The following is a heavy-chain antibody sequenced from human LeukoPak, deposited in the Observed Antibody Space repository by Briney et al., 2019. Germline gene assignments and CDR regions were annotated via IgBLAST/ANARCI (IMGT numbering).Heavy chain of an antibody. V-gene: IGHV3-7*01. D-gene: IGHD2-2*01. CDR3: VGQLLRAV. CDR2: IKEDGSVQ. J-gene: IGHJ6*04. Sequence: GGSLRPSCTASGFPFSVYWISWVRQAPGKGLEWVANIKEDGSVQDYVDSVKGRFTISRANAKNSVYLQMNSLRVDDTAVYYCVGQLLRAVWGKGTTVTVSS. CDR1: GFPFSVYW.